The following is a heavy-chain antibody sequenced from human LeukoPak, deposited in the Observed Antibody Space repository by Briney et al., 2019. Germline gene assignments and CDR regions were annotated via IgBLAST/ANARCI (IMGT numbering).Heavy chain of an antibody. D-gene: IGHD1-26*01. Sequence: SETLSLTCTVSGGSINSRSYYWSWTRQPAGKGLEWIGRIYSSVTMNYNPSLKSRVTISLDTSKNQFSLKLSSVTAADTAVYYCASGGSGSYSYWGQGTLVTVSS. CDR2: IYSSVTM. CDR3: ASGGSGSYSY. J-gene: IGHJ4*02. V-gene: IGHV4-61*02. CDR1: GGSINSRSYY.